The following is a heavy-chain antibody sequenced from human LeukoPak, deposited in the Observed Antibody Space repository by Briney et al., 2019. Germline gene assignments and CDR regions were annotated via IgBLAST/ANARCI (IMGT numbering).Heavy chain of an antibody. D-gene: IGHD2-15*01. CDR2: IRYDGSNK. CDR1: GFTFSSYG. CDR3: AKECSGGSCYRNFDY. V-gene: IGHV3-30*02. J-gene: IGHJ4*02. Sequence: GGSLRLSCAASGFTFSSYGMHWVRQAPGKGLEWVAFIRYDGSNKYYADSVKGRFTISRDNSKNTLHLQMNSLRAEDTAVYYCAKECSGGSCYRNFDYWGQGTLVTVSS.